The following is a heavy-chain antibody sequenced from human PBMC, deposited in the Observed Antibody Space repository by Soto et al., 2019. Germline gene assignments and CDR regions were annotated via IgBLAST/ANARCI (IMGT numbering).Heavy chain of an antibody. Sequence: SETLSLTCTVSGGSISSYYWSWIRQPPGKGLEWIGYIYYSGSTNYNPSLKSRLTISVDTSKNQFSRKLSSVTAADTAMYYCARRYCSGGSCYWFDPWGQGTLVTVSS. J-gene: IGHJ5*02. V-gene: IGHV4-59*08. D-gene: IGHD2-15*01. CDR3: ARRYCSGGSCYWFDP. CDR2: IYYSGST. CDR1: GGSISSYY.